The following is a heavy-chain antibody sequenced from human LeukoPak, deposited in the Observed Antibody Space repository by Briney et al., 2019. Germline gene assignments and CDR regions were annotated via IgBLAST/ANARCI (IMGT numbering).Heavy chain of an antibody. CDR1: GDSITSSYY. CDR2: IYYSGST. V-gene: IGHV4-39*01. J-gene: IGHJ4*02. D-gene: IGHD5-24*01. CDR3: VEMASQRGLYYFDY. Sequence: NPSETLSLTCNVSGDSITSSYYWGWIRQPPGKGLEWIGSIYYSGSTYYNPSLKSRVTISVDTSKNQFSLKLSSVTAADTAVYYCVEMASQRGLYYFDYWGQGTLVTVSS.